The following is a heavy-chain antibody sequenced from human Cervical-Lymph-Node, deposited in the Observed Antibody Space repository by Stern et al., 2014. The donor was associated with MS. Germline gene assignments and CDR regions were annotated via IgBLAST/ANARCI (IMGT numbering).Heavy chain of an antibody. V-gene: IGHV3-73*01. CDR2: IRSKANNYAT. Sequence: EVHLVESGGGLVQPGGSLKLSCVASGFTFSGSAMHWVRQASGKGLEWVGRIRSKANNYATTYVASVKGRFTISRDDSENTSYLQMNSLKAEDTAVYFCTRSSSGYYHDYWGQGTLVTVSS. D-gene: IGHD3-22*01. CDR1: GFTFSGSA. J-gene: IGHJ4*02. CDR3: TRSSSGYYHDY.